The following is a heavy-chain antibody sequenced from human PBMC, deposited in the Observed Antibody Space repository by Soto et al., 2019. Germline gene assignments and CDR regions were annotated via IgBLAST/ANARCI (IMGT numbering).Heavy chain of an antibody. CDR3: ARDEPRWDFDY. D-gene: IGHD1-26*01. Sequence: GGSLRLSCAASGFTFSSYGMHWVRQAPGKGLEWVAVIWYDGSNKYYADSVKGRFTISRDNSKNTLYLQMNSLRAEDTAVYYCARDEPRWDFDYWGQGTLVTVSS. CDR2: IWYDGSNK. V-gene: IGHV3-33*01. CDR1: GFTFSSYG. J-gene: IGHJ4*02.